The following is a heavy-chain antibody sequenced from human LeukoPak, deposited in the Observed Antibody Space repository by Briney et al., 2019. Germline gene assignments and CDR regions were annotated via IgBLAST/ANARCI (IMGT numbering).Heavy chain of an antibody. CDR2: ISAYNGNT. J-gene: IGHJ4*02. D-gene: IGHD4-17*01. CDR3: ARGGDYVKFDY. Sequence: ASVKVSCKASGHTFSTSSITWVRQAPGQGLEWVGWISAYNGNTKYAQKVQGRVTLTTDTSTSTAYMELRSLRSDDTAMYYCARGGDYVKFDYWGQGNLVTVSS. CDR1: GHTFSTSS. V-gene: IGHV1-18*01.